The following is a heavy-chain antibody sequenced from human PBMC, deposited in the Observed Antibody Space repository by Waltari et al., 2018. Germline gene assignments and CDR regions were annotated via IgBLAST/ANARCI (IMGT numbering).Heavy chain of an antibody. J-gene: IGHJ4*02. CDR3: ARWQQWPVRAFDY. CDR2: IHSGGST. D-gene: IGHD6-19*01. V-gene: IGHV3-53*01. CDR1: GFIVSSNY. Sequence: EVQLVESGGGLIQPGGSLRLSCAASGFIVSSNYMSWVRQAPGRGLEWVSLIHSGGSTSYAESVKGRFTISRDNSKNTLYRQMDSLRVADTAVYYCARWQQWPVRAFDYWGQGTLVTVSS.